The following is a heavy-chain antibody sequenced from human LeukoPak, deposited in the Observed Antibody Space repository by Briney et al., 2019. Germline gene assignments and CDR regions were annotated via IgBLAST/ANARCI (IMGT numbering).Heavy chain of an antibody. Sequence: GGSLRLSCAASGFTFSSYAMSWVRQAPGKGLEWVSGINWNGGSTGYADSVKGRFTISRDNAKNSLYLQMNSLRAEDTALYYCARVPYDYGDYRDAFDIWGQGTMVTVSS. D-gene: IGHD4-17*01. J-gene: IGHJ3*02. V-gene: IGHV3-20*04. CDR2: INWNGGST. CDR3: ARVPYDYGDYRDAFDI. CDR1: GFTFSSYA.